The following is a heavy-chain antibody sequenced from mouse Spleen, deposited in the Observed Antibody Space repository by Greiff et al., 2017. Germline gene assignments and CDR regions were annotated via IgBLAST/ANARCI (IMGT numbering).Heavy chain of an antibody. CDR1: GFNIKDYY. CDR2: IDPEDGET. D-gene: IGHD2-4*01. CDR3: ASPIYYDYDDYAMDY. Sequence: EVQLQQSGAELVKPGASVKLSCTASGFNIKDYYMHWVKQRPEQGLEWIGRIDPEDGETKYAPKFKGKATITADTSSNTAYLQLSSLTSEDTAVYYCASPIYYDYDDYAMDYWGQGTSVTVSS. V-gene: IGHV14-2*01. J-gene: IGHJ4*01.